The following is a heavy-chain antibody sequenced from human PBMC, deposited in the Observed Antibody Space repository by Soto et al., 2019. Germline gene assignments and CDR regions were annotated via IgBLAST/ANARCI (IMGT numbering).Heavy chain of an antibody. CDR2: ISAYNGNT. V-gene: IGHV1-18*01. D-gene: IGHD3-16*01. CDR1: GYTFTSYG. Sequence: GASVKVSCKASGYTFTSYGISWVRQAPGQGLEWMGWISAYNGNTNYAQKLQGRVTMTTDTSTSTAYMELRSLRSDDTAVYYCARVLVGGPTTGDLNWFDPWGQGTLVTVSS. CDR3: ARVLVGGPTTGDLNWFDP. J-gene: IGHJ5*02.